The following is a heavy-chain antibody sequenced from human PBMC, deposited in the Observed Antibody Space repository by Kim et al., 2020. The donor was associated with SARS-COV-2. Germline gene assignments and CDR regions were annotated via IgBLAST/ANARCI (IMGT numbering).Heavy chain of an antibody. CDR1: GYTFTSYY. V-gene: IGHV1-46*01. CDR2: INPSGGST. D-gene: IGHD2-15*01. J-gene: IGHJ4*02. CDR3: ARDINGAGVVAATHSDY. Sequence: ASVKVSCKASGYTFTSYYMHWVRQAPGQGLEWMGIINPSGGSTSYAQKFQGRVTMTRDTSTSTVYMELSSLRSEDTAVYYCARDINGAGVVAATHSDYWGQGTLVTVSS.